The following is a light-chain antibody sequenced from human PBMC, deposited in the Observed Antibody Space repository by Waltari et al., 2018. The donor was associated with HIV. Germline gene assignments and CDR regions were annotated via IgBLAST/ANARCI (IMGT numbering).Light chain of an antibody. CDR2: EVN. CDR3: CSYAGGSSSV. J-gene: IGLJ3*02. CDR1: SSDVGGYNI. V-gene: IGLV2-23*02. Sequence: QSALIQPASVSGSPGQSITISCTGTSSDVGGYNIVSWYQQYPGKAPKVMIYEVNKRPSGISHRFSGSKSGNTASLTISGLQPEDEADYYCCSYAGGSSSVFGGGTKLTVL.